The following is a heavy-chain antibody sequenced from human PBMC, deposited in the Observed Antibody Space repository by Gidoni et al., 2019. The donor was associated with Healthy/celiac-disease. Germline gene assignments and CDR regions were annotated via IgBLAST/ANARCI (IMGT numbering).Heavy chain of an antibody. CDR3: ARDGVLLWFGELLPLSGMDV. D-gene: IGHD3-10*01. CDR1: GFTFSSYG. V-gene: IGHV3-33*01. Sequence: QVQLVESGGGVVQPGRSLRLSCAASGFTFSSYGMHWVRQAPGKGLEWVAVIWYDGSNKYYADSVKGRFTISRDNSKNTLYLQMNSLRAEDTAVYYCARDGVLLWFGELLPLSGMDVWGQGTTVTVSS. CDR2: IWYDGSNK. J-gene: IGHJ6*02.